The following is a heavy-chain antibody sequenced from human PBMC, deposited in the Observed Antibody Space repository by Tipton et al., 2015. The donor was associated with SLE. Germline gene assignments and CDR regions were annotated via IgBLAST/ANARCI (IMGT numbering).Heavy chain of an antibody. Sequence: TLSLTCAVSGGSISSSSYYWGWIRQPPGKGLEWIGGIYYSGSTYYNPSLKSRVTISVDTSKNQFSLKLSSVTAADTAVYYCARDAVAGYDAFDIWGQGTMVTVSS. CDR1: GGSISSSSYY. J-gene: IGHJ3*02. CDR2: IYYSGST. CDR3: ARDAVAGYDAFDI. D-gene: IGHD6-19*01. V-gene: IGHV4-39*07.